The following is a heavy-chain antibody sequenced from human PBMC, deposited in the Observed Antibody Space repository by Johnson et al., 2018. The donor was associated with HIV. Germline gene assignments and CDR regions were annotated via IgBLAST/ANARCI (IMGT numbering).Heavy chain of an antibody. Sequence: VQLVESGGGVLRPGGSLRLSCAASGFTFDDYGMNWVRQGPGKGLEWVSGINWNGGSTGYADSVKGRFTISRDNSKNTVYLQMNSLRAEDTAGYYCAKDQYRKLTTVAGIWGQGTMVTVSS. V-gene: IGHV3-20*04. CDR3: AKDQYRKLTTVAGI. D-gene: IGHD4-17*01. CDR1: GFTFDDYG. J-gene: IGHJ3*02. CDR2: INWNGGST.